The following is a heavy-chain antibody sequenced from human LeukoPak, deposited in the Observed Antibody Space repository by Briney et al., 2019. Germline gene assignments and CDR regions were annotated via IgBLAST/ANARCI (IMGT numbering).Heavy chain of an antibody. J-gene: IGHJ4*02. V-gene: IGHV3-7*01. Sequence: GGSLRLSCAGSGFTFSTYWMGWVRQAPGKGLEWVANIKQEGSEKYYVDCVKGGFTISRDNANNPMYLQMSSLRAEDTAIYYCARVLPVASRDYWGQGTLVTVSS. CDR3: ARVLPVASRDY. CDR2: IKQEGSEK. CDR1: GFTFSTYW. D-gene: IGHD2-2*01.